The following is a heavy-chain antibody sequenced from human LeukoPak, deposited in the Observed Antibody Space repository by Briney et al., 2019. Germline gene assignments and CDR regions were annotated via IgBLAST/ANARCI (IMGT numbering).Heavy chain of an antibody. V-gene: IGHV4-34*01. Sequence: NSSETLSLTCAVYGGSFSGYYWSWIRQPPGKGLEWIGEINHSGSTNYNPSLKSRVTISVDTSKNQFSLKLSSVTAADTAVYYCARDRQWFRYYYYMDVWGKGTTVTVSS. CDR2: INHSGST. CDR1: GGSFSGYY. J-gene: IGHJ6*03. D-gene: IGHD2-8*01. CDR3: ARDRQWFRYYYYMDV.